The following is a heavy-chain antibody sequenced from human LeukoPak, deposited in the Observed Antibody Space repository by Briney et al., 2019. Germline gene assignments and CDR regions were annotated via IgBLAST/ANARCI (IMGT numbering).Heavy chain of an antibody. V-gene: IGHV4-31*02. D-gene: IGHD2-15*01. CDR1: GGSISNSGGFY. CDR3: ARISQSSGGFYY. J-gene: IGHJ4*02. CDR2: ISYRGST. Sequence: PSETLSLTCTVSGGSISNSGGFYWSWIRQHPGNGLEWIGFISYRGSTYYNPSLKSQVSMSVDTSRSQFSLRLTSVTDEDTAVYYCARISQSSGGFYYWGQGSLVTVSS.